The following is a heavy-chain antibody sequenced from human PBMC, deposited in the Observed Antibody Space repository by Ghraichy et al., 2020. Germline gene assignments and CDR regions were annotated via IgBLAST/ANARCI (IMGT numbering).Heavy chain of an antibody. V-gene: IGHV1-18*01. J-gene: IGHJ5*02. Sequence: ASVKVSCKASGYTFTSYGISWVRQAPGQGLEWMGWISAYNGNTNYAQKLQGRVTMTTDTSTSTAYMELRSLRSDDTAVYYCARDYSSGWYGFSWWFDPWGQGTLVTVSS. CDR2: ISAYNGNT. D-gene: IGHD6-19*01. CDR1: GYTFTSYG. CDR3: ARDYSSGWYGFSWWFDP.